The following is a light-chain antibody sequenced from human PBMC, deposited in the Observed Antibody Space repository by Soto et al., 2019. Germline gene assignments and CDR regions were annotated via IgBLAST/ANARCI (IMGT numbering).Light chain of an antibody. V-gene: IGLV2-11*01. CDR2: DVS. CDR1: SSDVGGYNY. Sequence: QSALTQPRSVSGSPGQSVTISCTGTSSDVGGYNYVSWYQQHPGKAPKLMISDVSKRPSGVPDRFSGSKSGNTASLTISGLQAEDEADYYCCSYVGNYYVFGTRTKLTVL. CDR3: CSYVGNYYV. J-gene: IGLJ1*01.